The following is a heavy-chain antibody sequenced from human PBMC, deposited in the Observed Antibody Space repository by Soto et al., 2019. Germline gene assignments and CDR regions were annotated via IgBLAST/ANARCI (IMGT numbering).Heavy chain of an antibody. CDR3: AKGQKWELPFDY. CDR2: FSGTTSST. V-gene: IGHV3-23*01. D-gene: IGHD1-26*01. CDR1: GFIFSSYA. J-gene: IGHJ4*02. Sequence: GGSLRLSCAASGFIFSSYAMSWVRQAPGKGLEWVSAFSGTTSSTYYAASVKGRFTISRDNSKNTLYLQMNSLKAEDTAVYYCAKGQKWELPFDYWGQGALVTVSS.